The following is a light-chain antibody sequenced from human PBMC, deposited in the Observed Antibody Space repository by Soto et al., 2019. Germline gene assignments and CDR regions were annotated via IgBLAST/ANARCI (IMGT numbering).Light chain of an antibody. CDR3: AAWHDILNAVV. V-gene: IGLV1-44*01. Sequence: QSVLTQPHSASGTPGQRVTISCSGRSSNIGSNTVNWYQQLPGTAPKLLIYSNNKRPSGVPDRFSGSKSGTSASLAISGLQSEDEVDYYCAAWHDILNAVVFGGGTKLTVL. J-gene: IGLJ2*01. CDR2: SNN. CDR1: SSNIGSNT.